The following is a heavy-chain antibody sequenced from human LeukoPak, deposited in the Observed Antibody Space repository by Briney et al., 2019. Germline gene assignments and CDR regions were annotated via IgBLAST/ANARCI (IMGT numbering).Heavy chain of an antibody. CDR1: GFTFSNAW. V-gene: IGHV3-15*07. Sequence: GGSLRLSCATSGFTFSNAWMNWVRQAPGKGLEWVGRIRSNSDGGTIDYAAPVKGRFTLSRDDSKTTLYLQMNSLQTEDTAVYYCARGIAAAGIWNAFDIWGQGTMVTVSS. CDR3: ARGIAAAGIWNAFDI. CDR2: IRSNSDGGTI. D-gene: IGHD6-13*01. J-gene: IGHJ3*02.